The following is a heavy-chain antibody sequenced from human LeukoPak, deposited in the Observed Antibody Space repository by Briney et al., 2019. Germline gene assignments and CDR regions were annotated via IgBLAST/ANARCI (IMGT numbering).Heavy chain of an antibody. CDR2: INPNSGGT. CDR1: GYTFTGYY. V-gene: IGHV1-2*02. Sequence: GASVKVSCKASGYTFTGYYMHWVRQAPGQGLEWMGWINPNSGGTNYAQKFQGRVTMTRDTSISTAYMELSRLRSDDTAVYYCARGGAPNYDILTGSAYYYYGMDVWGQGTTVTVSS. D-gene: IGHD3-9*01. CDR3: ARGGAPNYDILTGSAYYYYGMDV. J-gene: IGHJ6*02.